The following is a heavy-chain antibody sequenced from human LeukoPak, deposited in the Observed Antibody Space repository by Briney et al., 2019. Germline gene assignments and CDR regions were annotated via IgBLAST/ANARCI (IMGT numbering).Heavy chain of an antibody. CDR1: GGSISSYY. CDR2: IYYSGST. D-gene: IGHD2-15*01. Sequence: PSETLSLTCTVSGGSISSYYWSWIRQPPGKGLEWIGYIYYSGSTNYNPSLKSRVTISVDTSKNQFSLKLSSVTAADTAVYYCARDGGGYCSGGSCYFDSSWFDPWGQGTLVTVSS. J-gene: IGHJ5*02. V-gene: IGHV4-59*01. CDR3: ARDGGGYCSGGSCYFDSSWFDP.